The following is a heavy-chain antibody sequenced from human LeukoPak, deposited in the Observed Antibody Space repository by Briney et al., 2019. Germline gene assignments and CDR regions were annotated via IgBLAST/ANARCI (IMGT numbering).Heavy chain of an antibody. CDR3: ATPLINSKMVVITRPFDY. CDR1: GYTLTELS. V-gene: IGHV1-24*01. Sequence: GASVKVSCKVSGYTLTELSMHWVRQAPGKGLEWMGGFDPEDGETIYAQKFQGRVTMTEDTSTDTAYMELSSLRSEDTAVYYCATPLINSKMVVITRPFDYWGQGTLVTVSS. D-gene: IGHD3-22*01. CDR2: FDPEDGET. J-gene: IGHJ4*02.